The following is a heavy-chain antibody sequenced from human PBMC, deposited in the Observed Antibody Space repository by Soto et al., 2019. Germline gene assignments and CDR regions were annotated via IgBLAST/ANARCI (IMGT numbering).Heavy chain of an antibody. CDR2: ISYDGSNK. Sequence: GGSLRLSCAASGFTFSSYALHWVRQAPGKGLEWVAVISYDGSNKYYADSVKGLFTISRDNYKNTLYLQMTSLRAEDKAVYYCARGLDYYDSRGSIDYWGQGTLVTVSS. V-gene: IGHV3-30-3*01. J-gene: IGHJ4*02. CDR3: ARGLDYYDSRGSIDY. CDR1: GFTFSSYA. D-gene: IGHD3-22*01.